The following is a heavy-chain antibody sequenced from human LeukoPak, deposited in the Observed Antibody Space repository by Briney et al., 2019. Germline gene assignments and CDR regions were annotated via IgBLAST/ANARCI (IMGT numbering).Heavy chain of an antibody. Sequence: PGGSLRLSCAASGFTFSDYYMSWIRQAPGKGLEWVSYISSSGSTIYYADSVKGRFTISRDNAKSSLYLQMNSLRAEDTAIYYCTRVGYIDEGIDYWGQGTLVTVSS. CDR3: TRVGYIDEGIDY. CDR1: GFTFSDYY. J-gene: IGHJ4*02. D-gene: IGHD5-24*01. V-gene: IGHV3-11*04. CDR2: ISSSGSTI.